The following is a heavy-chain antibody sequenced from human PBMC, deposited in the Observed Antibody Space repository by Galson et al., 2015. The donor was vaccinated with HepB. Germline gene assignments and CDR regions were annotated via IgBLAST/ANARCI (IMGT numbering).Heavy chain of an antibody. CDR1: GFTFSSSA. CDR2: SSSSSSYI. CDR3: ARGGAPMYYYGLDV. V-gene: IGHV3-21*01. J-gene: IGHJ6*02. Sequence: LGVDCAASGFTFSSSAMMCVPEAQGKGLGWGSSSSSSSSYIYYADSVKGRFTISRDNAKNSLYLQMNSLRAEDTAVYYCARGGAPMYYYGLDVWGQGTTVTVSS.